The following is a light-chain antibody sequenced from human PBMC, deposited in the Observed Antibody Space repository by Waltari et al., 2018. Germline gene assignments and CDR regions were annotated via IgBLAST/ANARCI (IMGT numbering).Light chain of an antibody. CDR2: ENN. CDR3: GTWDTSLSALI. CDR1: SSNIGNDY. J-gene: IGLJ2*01. V-gene: IGLV1-51*02. Sequence: QSVFTPPPSVSAAPGQKVTISCSGSSSNIGNDYVSWYQQLPGTAPKLFIYENNKRPSGIPDRFSGSKSGTSATLGITGLQTGDEADYYCGTWDTSLSALIFGGGTKLTVL.